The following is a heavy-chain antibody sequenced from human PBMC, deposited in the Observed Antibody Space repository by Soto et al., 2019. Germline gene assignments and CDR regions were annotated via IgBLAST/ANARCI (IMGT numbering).Heavy chain of an antibody. D-gene: IGHD5-12*01. J-gene: IGHJ3*02. V-gene: IGHV4-59*01. Sequence: QVQLQESGPGLVKPSETLSLTCTVSGGSISSYYWSWIRQPPGKGLEWIGYIYYSGSTNYNPSLKSRVTISVDTSKNQFSLKLRSVTAADTAVYYCARGRRYSGYDLNGGDAFDIWGQGTMVTVSS. CDR2: IYYSGST. CDR1: GGSISSYY. CDR3: ARGRRYSGYDLNGGDAFDI.